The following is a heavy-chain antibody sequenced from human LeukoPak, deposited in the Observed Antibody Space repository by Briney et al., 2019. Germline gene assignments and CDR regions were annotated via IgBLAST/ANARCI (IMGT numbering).Heavy chain of an antibody. CDR3: AKGRYNWNPLGYFDN. V-gene: IGHV3-74*01. J-gene: IGHJ4*02. Sequence: GGSLRPSCAASGFTFSSYWMHWVRQAPGKGLVWVSRINSDGSSTNYADSVKGRFTISRDNAKNTLYLQMNSLRAEDTAVYYCAKGRYNWNPLGYFDNWGQGTLVTVSS. D-gene: IGHD1-20*01. CDR1: GFTFSSYW. CDR2: INSDGSST.